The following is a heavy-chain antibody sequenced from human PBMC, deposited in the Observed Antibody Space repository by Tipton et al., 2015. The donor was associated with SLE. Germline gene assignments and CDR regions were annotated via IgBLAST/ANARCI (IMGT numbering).Heavy chain of an antibody. CDR3: ARVFRHGYNYPSTRFDY. CDR2: IYHNGNA. D-gene: IGHD5-24*01. Sequence: TLSLTCTVSGASISSSYWIWIRQPPGKGLEWIAFIYHNGNAAYNPSLASRVTMSVDTPKNQFSLKMTSVSAADTAMYYCARVFRHGYNYPSTRFDYWGQGTLVTVSS. J-gene: IGHJ4*02. CDR1: GASISSSY. V-gene: IGHV4-59*01.